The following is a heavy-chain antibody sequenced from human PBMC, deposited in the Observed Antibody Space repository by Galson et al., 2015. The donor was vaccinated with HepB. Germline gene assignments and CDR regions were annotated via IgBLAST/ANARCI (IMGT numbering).Heavy chain of an antibody. J-gene: IGHJ4*01. CDR3: ARGSLHFDY. Sequence: SLRLSCATSGFTVSTNYMNWVRQAPGKGLEWVSAIYSGGGTYYADSVRGRFTISRDNSENTLYLQMNSLRAEDTAMYYCARGSLHFDYWGQGALVTVSS. V-gene: IGHV3-53*01. D-gene: IGHD1-26*01. CDR1: GFTVSTNY. CDR2: IYSGGGT.